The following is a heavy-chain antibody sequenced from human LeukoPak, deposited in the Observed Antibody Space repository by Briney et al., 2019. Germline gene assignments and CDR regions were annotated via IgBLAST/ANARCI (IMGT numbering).Heavy chain of an antibody. CDR1: GGTFSNSA. V-gene: IGHV1-69*13. D-gene: IGHD2-21*02. Sequence: SVKVSCKASGGTFSNSAISWVRQAPGQGLEWMGGILTIFGTANYAQKFQGRVTINADESTSTAYMELSSLRSEDTGIFYCASVTMVTTKGHGAFDIWGQGTMVTVSS. CDR2: ILTIFGTA. J-gene: IGHJ3*02. CDR3: ASVTMVTTKGHGAFDI.